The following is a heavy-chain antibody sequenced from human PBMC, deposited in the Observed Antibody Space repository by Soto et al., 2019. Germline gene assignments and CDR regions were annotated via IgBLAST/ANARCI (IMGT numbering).Heavy chain of an antibody. CDR3: ATHIGGSGIVYYYGMDV. V-gene: IGHV3-30-3*01. CDR1: GFTFSSYA. J-gene: IGHJ6*02. D-gene: IGHD3-10*01. CDR2: ISYDGSNK. Sequence: RLSCAASGFTFSSYAMHWVRQAPGKGLEWVAVISYDGSNKYYADSVKGRFTISRDNSKNTLYLQMNSLRAEDTAVYYCATHIGGSGIVYYYGMDVWGQGTTVNVSS.